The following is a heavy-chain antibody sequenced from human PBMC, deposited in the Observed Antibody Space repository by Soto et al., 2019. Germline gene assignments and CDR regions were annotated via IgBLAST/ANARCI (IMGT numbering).Heavy chain of an antibody. CDR2: ISAYNGNT. CDR3: ARDPGYCSSTSCYALYYYGMDV. CDR1: GYTFTSYG. Sequence: QVQLVQSGAEVKKPGASVKVSCKASGYTFTSYGISWVRQAPGQGLEWMGWISAYNGNTNYAQKLQGRVTMTTDTSTSXXYXEXXSLRSDDTAGYYCARDPGYCSSTSCYALYYYGMDVWGQGTTVTVSS. V-gene: IGHV1-18*01. D-gene: IGHD2-2*01. J-gene: IGHJ6*02.